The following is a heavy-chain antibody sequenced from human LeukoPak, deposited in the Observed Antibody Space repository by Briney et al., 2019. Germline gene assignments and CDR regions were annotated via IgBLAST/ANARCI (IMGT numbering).Heavy chain of an antibody. V-gene: IGHV3-66*01. CDR2: IYSGGST. J-gene: IGHJ4*02. D-gene: IGHD3-3*01. CDR1: GFTFSSYW. CDR3: AGWSGYYRLVDY. Sequence: QSGGSLRLSCAASGFTFSSYWMSWVRQAPGKGLEWVSVIYSGGSTYYADSVKGRFTISRDNSKNTLYLQMNSLRAEDTAVYYCAGWSGYYRLVDYWGQGTLVTVSS.